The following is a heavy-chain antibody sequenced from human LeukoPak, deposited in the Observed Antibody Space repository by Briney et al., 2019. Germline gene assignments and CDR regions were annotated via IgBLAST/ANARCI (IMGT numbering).Heavy chain of an antibody. CDR1: GFTFDDYA. V-gene: IGHV3-43*02. J-gene: IGHJ4*02. CDR2: ISGDGGST. Sequence: GGSLRLSCAASGFTFDDYAMHWVRQAPGKGLERVSLISGDGGSTYYADSVKGRFTISRDNSKNTVYLQMNSLRVEDTAVYYCARGDGVYVYWGQGTLVTVSS. D-gene: IGHD5/OR15-5a*01. CDR3: ARGDGVYVY.